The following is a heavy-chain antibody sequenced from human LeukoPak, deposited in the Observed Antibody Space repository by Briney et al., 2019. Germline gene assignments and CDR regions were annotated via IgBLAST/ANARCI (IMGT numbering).Heavy chain of an antibody. Sequence: SETLSLTCTVSGGSISSYYWSWIRQPPGKGLEWIGYIYYSGNTNYNPFLKSRVTVSIDTSKNQFSLKLSSVTAADTAMYYCARNTYFDYWGQGTLVTVSS. CDR1: GGSISSYY. J-gene: IGHJ4*02. V-gene: IGHV4-59*01. CDR2: IYYSGNT. CDR3: ARNTYFDY.